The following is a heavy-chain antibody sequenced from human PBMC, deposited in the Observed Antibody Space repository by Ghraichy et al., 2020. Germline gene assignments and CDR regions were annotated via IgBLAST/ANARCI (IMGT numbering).Heavy chain of an antibody. CDR3: AKAAYGGWRLYYFDY. J-gene: IGHJ4*02. D-gene: IGHD3-16*01. CDR2: ISGSGDST. V-gene: IGHV3-23*01. Sequence: GGSLRLSCADSGFIFSSYAMSWVRQAPGKGLEWVSGISGSGDSTYYADSVKGRFTISRDNSKNTLYLQMNSLRAEDTAVYYCAKAAYGGWRLYYFDYWGQGTLVTVSS. CDR1: GFIFSSYA.